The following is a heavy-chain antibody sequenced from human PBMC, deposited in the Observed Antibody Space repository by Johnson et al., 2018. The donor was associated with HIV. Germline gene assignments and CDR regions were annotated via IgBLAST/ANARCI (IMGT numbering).Heavy chain of an antibody. V-gene: IGHV3-73*01. Sequence: EVQLVESGGGLVQPGGSLKVSCAGFGFTFSGSAMNWVRQASGKGLEWVGRIRSKANSYATEYGASVKGRFTISRDDSKNTVYLQMNSLRAEDTAVYYCAREGQEFNDAFDIWGQGTMVTVSS. D-gene: IGHD3-10*01. CDR2: IRSKANSYAT. J-gene: IGHJ3*02. CDR3: AREGQEFNDAFDI. CDR1: GFTFSGSA.